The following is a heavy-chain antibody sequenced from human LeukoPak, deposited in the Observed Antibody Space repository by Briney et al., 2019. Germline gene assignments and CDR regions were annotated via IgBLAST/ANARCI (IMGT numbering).Heavy chain of an antibody. Sequence: GGSLRLSCAASGFTFSSYAMNWVRQAPGKGLEWVSGTGSTGVSTFYADSVKGRFTVSRDNAKNSLYLQMNSLRPEDTAVYFCARDHQRSNWDWGQGTLVTVSS. CDR1: GFTFSSYA. V-gene: IGHV3-23*01. CDR3: ARDHQRSNWD. CDR2: TGSTGVST. D-gene: IGHD6-25*01. J-gene: IGHJ4*02.